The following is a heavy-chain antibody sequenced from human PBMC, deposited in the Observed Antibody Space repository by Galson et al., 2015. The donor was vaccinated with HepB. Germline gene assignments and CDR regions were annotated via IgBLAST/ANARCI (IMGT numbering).Heavy chain of an antibody. CDR3: ARDGDDYVWGVAVYYYYYGMDV. Sequence: SVKVSCKASGGTFSSYAISWVRQAPGQGLEWMGGIIPIFGTANYAQKFLGRVTITADESTSTAYMELSSLRSEDTAVYYCARDGDDYVWGVAVYYYYYGMDVWGQGTTVTVSS. J-gene: IGHJ6*02. CDR2: IIPIFGTA. V-gene: IGHV1-69*13. D-gene: IGHD3-16*01. CDR1: GGTFSSYA.